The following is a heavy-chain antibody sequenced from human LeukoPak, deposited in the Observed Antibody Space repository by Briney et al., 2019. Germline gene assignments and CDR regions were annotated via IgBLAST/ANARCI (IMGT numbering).Heavy chain of an antibody. CDR1: GFTFNNYA. Sequence: PGGSLRLSCAGSGFTFNNYAMSWVRQAPGKGLEWVSGISGTCGRTYYVDSVKGRFTISRDNSKNTLFLQMNSLRAEDTAVYYCAKDLPSNIIAASYYFDYWGQGTLVTVSS. V-gene: IGHV3-23*01. CDR2: ISGTCGRT. J-gene: IGHJ4*02. CDR3: AKDLPSNIIAASYYFDY. D-gene: IGHD6-6*01.